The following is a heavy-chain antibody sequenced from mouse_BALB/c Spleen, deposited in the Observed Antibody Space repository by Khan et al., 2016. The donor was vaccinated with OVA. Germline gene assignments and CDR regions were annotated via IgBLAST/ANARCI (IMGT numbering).Heavy chain of an antibody. CDR2: IYPGDGST. CDR3: AREGLRVVAMDY. Sequence: QVRLQQSGPELVKPGASVKISCKASGYTFTAYDINWVKQRPGQGLEWIGWIYPGDGSTQYNEDFKGKATLTADRSSNTAYMQLSSLTSENSAVYFCAREGLRVVAMDYWGQGTSVSVSS. CDR1: GYTFTAYD. V-gene: IGHV1S56*01. D-gene: IGHD2-4*01. J-gene: IGHJ4*01.